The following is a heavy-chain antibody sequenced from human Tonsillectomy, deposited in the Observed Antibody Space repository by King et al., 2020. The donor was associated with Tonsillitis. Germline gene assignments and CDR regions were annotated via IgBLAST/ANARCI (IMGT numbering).Heavy chain of an antibody. CDR1: GGSIGTYY. V-gene: IGHV4-59*01. D-gene: IGHD6-13*01. CDR2: IHYSGST. Sequence: HVQLQESGPGLVKTSETLSLTCSVSGGSIGTYYWSWIRQPPRKGLEWIGFIHYSGSTNYNPSLKSRVTTSVDTSKNQFSLRLTSVTAADTAVYYCARVHTSSYWYIDLWGRGTLVTVAS. J-gene: IGHJ2*01. CDR3: ARVHTSSYWYIDL.